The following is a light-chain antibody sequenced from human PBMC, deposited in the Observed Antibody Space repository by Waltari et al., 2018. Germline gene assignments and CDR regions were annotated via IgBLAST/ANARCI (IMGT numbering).Light chain of an antibody. CDR2: SAS. CDR3: QQSYNIPFT. J-gene: IGKJ2*01. Sequence: DIQMTQSPSSLSASVGDRVTITCRASQSIRHYLNWYHQKPGKAPTLLISSASNLQSVVPSRFSGIGSGTDFTLTISSLQPEDFGDYYCQQSYNIPFTFGQGTKLHFK. CDR1: QSIRHY. V-gene: IGKV1-39*01.